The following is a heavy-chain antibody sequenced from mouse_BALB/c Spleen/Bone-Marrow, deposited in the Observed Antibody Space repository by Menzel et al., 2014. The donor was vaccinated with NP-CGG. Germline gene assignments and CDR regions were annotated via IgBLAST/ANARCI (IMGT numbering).Heavy chain of an antibody. CDR2: IDPANGNT. D-gene: IGHD1-1*01. J-gene: IGHJ3*01. Sequence: EVQLQQSGAELVKPGASVKLSCTASGFNIKDIYMHWVKQRPEQGLEWIGRIDPANGNTKYDPKFQGKATITADTSSNTAYLQLSSLTSEDTAVYYCANYYYGSSLFAYWGQGTLVTVSA. CDR1: GFNIKDIY. V-gene: IGHV14-3*02. CDR3: ANYYYGSSLFAY.